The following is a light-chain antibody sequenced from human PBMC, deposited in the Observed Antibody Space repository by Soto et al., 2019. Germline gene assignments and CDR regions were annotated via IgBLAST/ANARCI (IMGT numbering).Light chain of an antibody. CDR3: QQLNTFPVT. Sequence: DIQLTQSPSFLSASVGDRVTITCRASQGISSYLAWYQQTPGKAPKLLIYASSTLQSGVPSRFSGSGYGTEFTITISSLQPEDFATYYCQQLNTFPVTFGQGTRLDI. CDR2: ASS. V-gene: IGKV1-9*01. CDR1: QGISSY. J-gene: IGKJ5*01.